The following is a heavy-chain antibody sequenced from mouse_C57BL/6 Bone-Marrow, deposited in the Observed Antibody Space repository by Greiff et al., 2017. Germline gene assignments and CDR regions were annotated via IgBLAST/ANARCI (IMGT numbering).Heavy chain of an antibody. V-gene: IGHV1-18*01. CDR3: ARGPLKLITTVGGAMDY. J-gene: IGHJ4*01. D-gene: IGHD1-1*01. CDR1: GYTFTDYN. Sequence: EVQLQQSGPELVKPGASVKIPCKASGYTFTDYNMDWVKQSHGKSLEWIGDINPNNGGTIYNQKFKGKATLPVAKSSSTAYMELRSLTSEDTAVEYCARGPLKLITTVGGAMDYWGQGTSGTVSS. CDR2: INPNNGGT.